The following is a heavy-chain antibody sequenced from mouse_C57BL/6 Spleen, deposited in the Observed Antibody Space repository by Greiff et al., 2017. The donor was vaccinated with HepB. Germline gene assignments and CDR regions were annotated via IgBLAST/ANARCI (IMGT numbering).Heavy chain of an antibody. CDR1: GFTFSDYY. CDR2: ISNGGGST. V-gene: IGHV5-12*01. Sequence: EVKVVESGGGLVQPGGSLKLSCAASGFTFSDYYMYWVRQTPEKRLEWVAYISNGGGSTYYPDTVKGRFTISRDNAKNTLYLHMSRLKSEDTAMYYCARHGFLDYWGQGTSVTVSS. J-gene: IGHJ4*01. CDR3: ARHGFLDY.